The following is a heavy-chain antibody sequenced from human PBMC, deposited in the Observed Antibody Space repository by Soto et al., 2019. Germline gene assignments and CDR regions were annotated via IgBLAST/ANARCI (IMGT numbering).Heavy chain of an antibody. Sequence: VQLVQSGAEVRQPASSVKVSCKTSGGTFRSYAISWVRQAPGQGLEWMGGIVPIVDTATYAQKLQGRVTTTGGEPTSTAYMALSSVRTDDTAIYDCVRVITMPVYPGHWAQGTLVTVS. V-gene: IGHV1-69*12. J-gene: IGHJ4*02. CDR2: IVPIVDTA. CDR1: GGTFRSYA. D-gene: IGHD1-1*01. CDR3: VRVITMPVYPGH.